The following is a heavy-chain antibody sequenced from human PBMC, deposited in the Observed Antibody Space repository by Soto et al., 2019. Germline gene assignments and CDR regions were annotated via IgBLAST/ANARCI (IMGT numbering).Heavy chain of an antibody. CDR1: GYSFTNYW. V-gene: IGHV5-10-1*01. J-gene: IGHJ2*01. CDR2: IDPSDSYT. D-gene: IGHD5-12*01. Sequence: GESLKISCKGSGYSFTNYWISWVRQMPGKGLEWMGRIDPSDSYTNYSPSFQGHVTISADKSISTAYLQWSSLKASDTAMYYCARVDGYNNYWYFDLWGRGTLVTVSS. CDR3: ARVDGYNNYWYFDL.